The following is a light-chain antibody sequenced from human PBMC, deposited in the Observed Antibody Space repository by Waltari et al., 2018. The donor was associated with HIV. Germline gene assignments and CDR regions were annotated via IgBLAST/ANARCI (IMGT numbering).Light chain of an antibody. CDR3: QTWGTGIAV. J-gene: IGLJ3*02. V-gene: IGLV4-69*01. CDR2: VNSDGSH. Sequence: QPVLTQPPSASGSLGASVKLTCTLSSGHSSNAIAWHQQQPEKGPRFLMQVNSDGSHNRGAGIPDRSSGATYGTERYLTIPSLQSEDEADYYCQTWGTGIAVFGGGTRLPVL. CDR1: SGHSSNA.